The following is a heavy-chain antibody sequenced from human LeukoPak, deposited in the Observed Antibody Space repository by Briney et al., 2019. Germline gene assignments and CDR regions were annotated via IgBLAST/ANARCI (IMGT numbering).Heavy chain of an antibody. CDR2: INPDSGGT. Sequence: ASVKVSCKASGYSFTGYYMHWVRQAPGQGLEWMGWINPDSGGTNYAQKFQGRVTMTRDTSVTTAYMELSRLTSDDTAVYYCARELKSLRRWFDPWGQGTLVTVSS. J-gene: IGHJ5*02. D-gene: IGHD4/OR15-4a*01. CDR1: GYSFTGYY. V-gene: IGHV1-2*02. CDR3: ARELKSLRRWFDP.